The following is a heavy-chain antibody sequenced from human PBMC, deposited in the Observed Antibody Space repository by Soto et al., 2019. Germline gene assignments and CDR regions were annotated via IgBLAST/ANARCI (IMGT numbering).Heavy chain of an antibody. CDR2: ISSSSSYI. CDR1: GFTFSSYS. Sequence: GGSLRLSCAASGFTFSSYSMNWVRQAPGKGLEWVSSISSSSSYIYYADSVKGRFTISRDNAKNSLYLQMNSLRTEDTAVYYCAREGTAMVDYWGQGTLVTVSS. V-gene: IGHV3-21*01. CDR3: AREGTAMVDY. J-gene: IGHJ4*02. D-gene: IGHD5-18*01.